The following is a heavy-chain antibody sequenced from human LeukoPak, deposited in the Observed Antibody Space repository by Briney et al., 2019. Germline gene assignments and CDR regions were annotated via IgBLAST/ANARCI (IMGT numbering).Heavy chain of an antibody. CDR3: ARVLYQPTYKDAFDI. D-gene: IGHD2-2*01. Sequence: GGSLRLSCAASGFTFSSYEMNWVRQAPGKGLEWVSYISTSGTTIYYADSVKGRFTISRDNAKNSLYLQMNSLRAEDTAVYYCARVLYQPTYKDAFDIWGQGTMVTVSS. V-gene: IGHV3-48*03. CDR2: ISTSGTTI. CDR1: GFTFSSYE. J-gene: IGHJ3*02.